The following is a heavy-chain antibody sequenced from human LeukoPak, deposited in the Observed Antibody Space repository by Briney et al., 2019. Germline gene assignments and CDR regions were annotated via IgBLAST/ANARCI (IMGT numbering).Heavy chain of an antibody. CDR3: AKASLGPCTGAKCYHFDN. J-gene: IGHJ4*02. Sequence: PGGSLRLSCAASGFTFSRYAMSWVRQAPGKGPEWVAHIKENGNEQYYADPVKGRFTISRDNAKKSLGLQMNSLRAEDTAIYYCAKASLGPCTGAKCYHFDNWGQGTLVTVSS. D-gene: IGHD2-8*02. V-gene: IGHV3-7*03. CDR1: GFTFSRYA. CDR2: IKENGNEQ.